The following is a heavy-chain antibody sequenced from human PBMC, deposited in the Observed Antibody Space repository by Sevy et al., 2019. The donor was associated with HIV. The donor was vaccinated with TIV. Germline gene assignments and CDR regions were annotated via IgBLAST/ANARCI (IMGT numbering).Heavy chain of an antibody. D-gene: IGHD5-18*01. J-gene: IGHJ3*02. CDR3: ARARRGYNYAFDI. V-gene: IGHV1-69*06. CDR2: IIPIFGTA. Sequence: ASVKVSCKASGGTFSSYAISWVRQAPGQGLEWMGGIIPIFGTANYAQKFQGRVTITADKPTSTAYMELSSLRYEDTAVYYCARARRGYNYAFDIWGQGTMVTVSS. CDR1: GGTFSSYA.